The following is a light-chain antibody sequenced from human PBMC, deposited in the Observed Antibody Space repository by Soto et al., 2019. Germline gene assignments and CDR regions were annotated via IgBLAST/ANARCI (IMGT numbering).Light chain of an antibody. CDR3: QQYNNWPWT. V-gene: IGKV3-15*01. Sequence: EIVVTQSPTSLCVSPWERATLSCRASQSVSSDLAWYQQKPGQAPRLLIYGASTRATGIPARFSGSGSGTEFTLTISSLQSEDFAVYYCQQYNNWPWTFGQGTKVDIK. CDR1: QSVSSD. CDR2: GAS. J-gene: IGKJ1*01.